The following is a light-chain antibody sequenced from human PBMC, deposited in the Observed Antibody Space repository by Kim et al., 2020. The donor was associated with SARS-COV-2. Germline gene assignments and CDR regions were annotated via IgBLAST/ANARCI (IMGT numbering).Light chain of an antibody. CDR3: QQRSNWPRFT. J-gene: IGKJ3*01. Sequence: SPGQRATFSCRASQSIRSYLAWYQQKPGQAPRLLIYDASNRATGIPDRFSGSGSGTDFTLTISSLEPEDFAVYYCQQRSNWPRFTFGPGTKVDIK. CDR2: DAS. CDR1: QSIRSY. V-gene: IGKV3-11*01.